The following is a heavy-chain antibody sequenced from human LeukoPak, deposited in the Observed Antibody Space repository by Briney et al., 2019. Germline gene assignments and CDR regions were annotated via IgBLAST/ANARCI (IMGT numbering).Heavy chain of an antibody. J-gene: IGHJ4*02. V-gene: IGHV3-23*01. CDR1: GFTFSSYG. CDR3: AKDSAGRDGYNYFDY. D-gene: IGHD5-24*01. Sequence: GGSLTLSCAAFGFTFSSYGMSWVRQAPGEGREWVSAISGSGGSTYYADSVKGRFTISRDNSKHTLYLQMNRLRAEDTAVYYCAKDSAGRDGYNYFDYWGQGTLVTVSS. CDR2: ISGSGGST.